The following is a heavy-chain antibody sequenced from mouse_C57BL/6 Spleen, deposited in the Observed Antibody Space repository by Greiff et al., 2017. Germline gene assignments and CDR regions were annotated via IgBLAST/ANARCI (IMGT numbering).Heavy chain of an antibody. D-gene: IGHD2-10*02. CDR1: GYTFTSYW. Sequence: VKLVESGAELVKPGASVKLSCKASGYTFTSYWMQWVKQRPGQGLEWIGEIDPSDSYTNYNQKFKGKATLTVDTSSSTAYMQLSSLTSEDSAVYYCARSGYGNYWFAYWGQGTLVTVSA. J-gene: IGHJ3*01. V-gene: IGHV1-50*01. CDR2: IDPSDSYT. CDR3: ARSGYGNYWFAY.